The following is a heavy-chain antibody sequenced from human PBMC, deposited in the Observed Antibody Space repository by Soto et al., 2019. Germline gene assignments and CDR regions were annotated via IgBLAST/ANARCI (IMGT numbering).Heavy chain of an antibody. CDR2: IYYSGSI. D-gene: IGHD6-13*01. J-gene: IGHJ5*02. V-gene: IGHV4-39*01. CDR3: ARHRINRGSWYWVDP. CDR1: GGSISSSDHY. Sequence: PETLSFTCTVSGGSISSSDHYWAWIRQPPGKGLEWLATIYYSGSIYYSPSLKSRATISVDTSKNQISLNLTSVTAADTALYYCARHRINRGSWYWVDPWGQGTLVTVSS.